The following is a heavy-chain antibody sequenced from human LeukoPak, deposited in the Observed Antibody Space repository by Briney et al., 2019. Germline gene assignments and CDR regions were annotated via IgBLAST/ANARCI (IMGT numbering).Heavy chain of an antibody. CDR2: ISGSGDST. V-gene: IGHV3-23*01. J-gene: IGHJ6*02. CDR1: GFXFSSYA. CDR3: AKITGSGSYSAYYYYCMDV. D-gene: IGHD3-10*01. Sequence: GGSLRLSCEASGFXFSSYAISWVRQAPGKGLEWVSAISGSGDSTSYADSVKGRFTISRDNSKNTLYLQMISLRAEDTAVYYCAKITGSGSYSAYYYYCMDVWGQGTTVTVSS.